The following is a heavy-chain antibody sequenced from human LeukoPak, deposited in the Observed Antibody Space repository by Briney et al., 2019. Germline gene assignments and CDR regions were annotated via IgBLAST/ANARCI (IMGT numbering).Heavy chain of an antibody. Sequence: SETLSLTCTVSGVSITSYYWSWIRQPAGKGLEWIGRIYTSGSTNYNPSLKSRVTMSVDTSKNQFSLKLSSVTAADTAVYYCAGGGWNDLTFDYWGQGTLVTVSS. CDR2: IYTSGST. CDR1: GVSITSYY. CDR3: AGGGWNDLTFDY. V-gene: IGHV4-4*07. J-gene: IGHJ4*02. D-gene: IGHD1-1*01.